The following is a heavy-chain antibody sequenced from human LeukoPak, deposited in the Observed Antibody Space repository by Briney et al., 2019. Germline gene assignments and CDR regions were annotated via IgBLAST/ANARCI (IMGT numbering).Heavy chain of an antibody. CDR2: IRSSGGSI. D-gene: IGHD6-13*01. V-gene: IGHV3-11*04. J-gene: IGHJ2*01. CDR3: ARERNFGSWYRYFDL. Sequence: GRSLRLSCAASGFTFSDYYMSWIRQAPGKGLELVSNIRSSGGSIYYADSVRGRFTISRDNAKNSLYLQMNSLRAEDTAVYYCARERNFGSWYRYFDLWGRGTLVTVSS. CDR1: GFTFSDYY.